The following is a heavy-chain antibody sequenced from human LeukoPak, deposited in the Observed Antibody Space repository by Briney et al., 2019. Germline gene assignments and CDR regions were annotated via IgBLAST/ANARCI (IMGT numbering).Heavy chain of an antibody. CDR2: ISGSGDTT. V-gene: IGHV3-23*01. J-gene: IGHJ4*02. CDR3: AREGIVVVPAALY. CDR1: GFAFSTYA. D-gene: IGHD2-2*01. Sequence: PGGSLRLSCAASGFAFSTYAMSWVRQAPGKGLEWVSAISGSGDTTYYADSVKGRFTTSRDNSKNTLYLQMNSLRAEDTAVYYCAREGIVVVPAALYWGQGTLVTVSS.